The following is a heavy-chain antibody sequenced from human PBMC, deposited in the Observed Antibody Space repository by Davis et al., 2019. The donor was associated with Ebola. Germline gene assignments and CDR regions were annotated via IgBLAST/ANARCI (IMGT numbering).Heavy chain of an antibody. V-gene: IGHV4-30-2*01. J-gene: IGHJ5*02. CDR1: GGSISSGGYS. CDR2: IYHSGST. Sequence: TLSLTCAVSGGSISSGGYSWSWIRQPPGKGLEWIGYIYHSGSTYYNPSLKSRVTISVDRSKNQFSLKLSSVTAADTAVYYCARDRAWNRNWFDPWGQGTLVTVSS. CDR3: ARDRAWNRNWFDP. D-gene: IGHD1-1*01.